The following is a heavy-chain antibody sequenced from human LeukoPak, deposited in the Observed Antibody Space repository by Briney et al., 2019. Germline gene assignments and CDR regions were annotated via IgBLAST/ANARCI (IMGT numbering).Heavy chain of an antibody. CDR1: GFTFSSYA. J-gene: IGHJ4*02. V-gene: IGHV3-30*04. Sequence: GGSLRLSCAASGFTFSSYAMHWVRQAPGKGLEWVAVISYDGSNKYYADSVKGRFTISRDNSKNTLYLQMNSLRAEDTAVYYCARDLRDFWSGDFDYWGQGTLVTVSS. CDR3: ARDLRDFWSGDFDY. CDR2: ISYDGSNK. D-gene: IGHD3-3*01.